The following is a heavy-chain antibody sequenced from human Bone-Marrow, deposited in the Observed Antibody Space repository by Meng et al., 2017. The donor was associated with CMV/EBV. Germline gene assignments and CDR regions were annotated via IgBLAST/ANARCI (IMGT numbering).Heavy chain of an antibody. CDR3: ARGQVQCSTINCHDYRFSGMDV. V-gene: IGHV1-8*01. CDR2: MNPNSGNT. D-gene: IGHD2/OR15-2a*01. J-gene: IGHJ6*02. CDR1: GYTFTTYD. Sequence: ASVKVSCKASGYTFTTYDINWVRQATGQGLQWMGWMNPNSGNTGYAQQFQGRVTLTRVTSISTAYMELSSLTSDDTAVYYCARGQVQCSTINCHDYRFSGMDVWGQGTTVTVSS.